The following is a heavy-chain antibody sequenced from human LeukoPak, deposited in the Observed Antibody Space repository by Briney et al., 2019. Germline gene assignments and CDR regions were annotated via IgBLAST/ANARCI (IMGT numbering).Heavy chain of an antibody. V-gene: IGHV1-2*06. CDR2: ISPNSGGT. Sequence: VASVKVSCKTSGYTFTGYYMHWVRQAPGQGLEWMGRISPNSGGTNYAQKFQGRVTVTRDTSISTDYMELSRLRSDDTAAYYCARGANTSFDWGQGTLVTVSS. J-gene: IGHJ4*02. CDR3: ARGANTSFD. CDR1: GYTFTGYY. D-gene: IGHD5-18*01.